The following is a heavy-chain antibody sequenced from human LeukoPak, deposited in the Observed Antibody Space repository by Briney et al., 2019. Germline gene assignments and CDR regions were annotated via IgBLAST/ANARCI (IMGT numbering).Heavy chain of an antibody. CDR3: TTSPLYDSSGFSPEFDY. CDR1: GFTFSNAW. D-gene: IGHD3-22*01. CDR2: IKSKTDGGTT. Sequence: PGGSLRLSCAASGFTFSNAWMSWVRQAPGKGLEWVGRIKSKTDGGTTDYAAPVKGRFTISRDDSKNTLYLQMNSLKTEDTAVYYCTTSPLYDSSGFSPEFDYWGQGTLVTVSS. V-gene: IGHV3-15*01. J-gene: IGHJ4*02.